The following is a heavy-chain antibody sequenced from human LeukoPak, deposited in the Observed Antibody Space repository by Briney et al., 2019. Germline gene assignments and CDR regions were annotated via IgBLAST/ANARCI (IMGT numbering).Heavy chain of an antibody. CDR3: AKKLLTVTTWGFDY. CDR2: ISGSGGST. Sequence: GGSLRFSCAASGFTFSSYAMSWVRQVPGKGLEWVSAISGSGGSTYYADSVKGRFTISRDNSKNTLYLQMNSLRAEDTAVYYCAKKLLTVTTWGFDYWGQGTLVTVSS. D-gene: IGHD4-11*01. CDR1: GFTFSSYA. J-gene: IGHJ4*02. V-gene: IGHV3-23*01.